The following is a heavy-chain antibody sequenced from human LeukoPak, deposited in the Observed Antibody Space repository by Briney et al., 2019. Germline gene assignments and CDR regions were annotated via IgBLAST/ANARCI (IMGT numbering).Heavy chain of an antibody. J-gene: IGHJ4*02. CDR1: GGSISSSTYY. CDR2: LYYSGSA. D-gene: IGHD3-22*01. V-gene: IGHV4-39*01. Sequence: KPLETLSLTCTVSGGSISSSTYYWGWIRQPPGKGLEWIVSLYYSGSAYYNPSLKSRVTISVDSSKNRFSLRLSSVTAADTAVYYCARHYDSSAYYYGSPYYFDYWGQGTLVTVSS. CDR3: ARHYDSSAYYYGSPYYFDY.